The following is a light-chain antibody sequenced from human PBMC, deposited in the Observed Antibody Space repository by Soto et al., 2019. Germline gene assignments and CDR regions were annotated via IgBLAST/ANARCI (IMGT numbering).Light chain of an antibody. CDR2: AAS. CDR3: QQYGTSVWT. V-gene: IGKV3-20*01. Sequence: EIVLTQFPGTLSLSPGERATLSCRASQSVSRSYLAWYHQKPGQAPRLLIYAASSRAAGIPDRLSGSGSGTDFTLTISRLEPEDFAVYYCQQYGTSVWTFGQGTKVDIK. CDR1: QSVSRSY. J-gene: IGKJ1*01.